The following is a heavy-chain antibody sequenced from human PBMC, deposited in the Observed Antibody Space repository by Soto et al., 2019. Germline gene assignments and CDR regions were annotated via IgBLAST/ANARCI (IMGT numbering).Heavy chain of an antibody. CDR1: GYSFTTYW. CDR2: IDPGDSST. J-gene: IGHJ6*02. CDR3: ARLEKWYYNYYGLDV. Sequence: GESLKISCQGSGYSFTTYWISWVRQMPGKGLEWMGKIDPGDSSTNYSPSFRGHITISVDRSINTAHLQFSSLKAADTAVYYCARLEKWYYNYYGLDVWGQGTMVTVSS. D-gene: IGHD1-26*01. V-gene: IGHV5-10-1*01.